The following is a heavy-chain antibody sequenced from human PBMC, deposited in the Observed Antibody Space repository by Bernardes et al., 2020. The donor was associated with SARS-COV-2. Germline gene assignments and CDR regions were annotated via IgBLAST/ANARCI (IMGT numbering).Heavy chain of an antibody. CDR1: GFTFNDSD. D-gene: IGHD4-17*01. V-gene: IGHV3-20*01. CDR2: LSWSGAST. CDR3: AREKLQNYFGDYDDH. J-gene: IGHJ5*02. Sequence: VESLFLSCAASGFTFNDSDMSWVRQTPGPGLAWVSGLSWSGASTGYADSVKGRFTISRDNAKKSLYLQMNSLRAEDTAVYHCAREKLQNYFGDYDDHWGQGTLVTVSS.